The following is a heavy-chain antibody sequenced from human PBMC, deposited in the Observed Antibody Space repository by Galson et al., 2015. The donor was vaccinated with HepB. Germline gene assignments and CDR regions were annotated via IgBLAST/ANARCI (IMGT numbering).Heavy chain of an antibody. Sequence: SLRLSCAASGFTFSSYSMNWVRQAPGKGLEWVSSISSSSSYIYYADSVKGRFTISRDNAKNSLYLQMNSLRAEDTAVYYCARELADMSLSNWFDPWGQGTLVTVSS. CDR2: ISSSSSYI. D-gene: IGHD3-16*01. CDR1: GFTFSSYS. V-gene: IGHV3-21*01. CDR3: ARELADMSLSNWFDP. J-gene: IGHJ5*02.